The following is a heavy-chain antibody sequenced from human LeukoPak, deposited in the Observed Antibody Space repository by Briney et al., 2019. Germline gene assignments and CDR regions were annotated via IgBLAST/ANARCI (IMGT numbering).Heavy chain of an antibody. V-gene: IGHV1-18*01. CDR2: ISAYNGNT. CDR1: GYTFTSYG. D-gene: IGHD2-15*01. J-gene: IGHJ4*02. Sequence: ASVKVSCKASGYTFTSYGISWVRQAPGQGLEWMGWISAYNGNTNYAQKLQGRVTITTDTSTSTAYMELRSLRSDDTAVYYCARDRRGYCSGGSCYEGKGYWGQGTLVTVSS. CDR3: ARDRRGYCSGGSCYEGKGY.